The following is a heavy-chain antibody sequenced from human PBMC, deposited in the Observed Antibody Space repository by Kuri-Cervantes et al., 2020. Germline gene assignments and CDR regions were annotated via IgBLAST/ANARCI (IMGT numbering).Heavy chain of an antibody. J-gene: IGHJ6*02. Sequence: ASVKVSCKASGYTFTSYDINWVRQATGQGLEWMGWMNPNSGNTGYAQKLQGRVTMTTDTSTSTAYMELRSLRSDDTAVYYCARAATYCYYYGMDVWGQGTTVTVSS. V-gene: IGHV1-8*01. D-gene: IGHD2-15*01. CDR2: MNPNSGNT. CDR3: ARAATYCYYYGMDV. CDR1: GYTFTSYD.